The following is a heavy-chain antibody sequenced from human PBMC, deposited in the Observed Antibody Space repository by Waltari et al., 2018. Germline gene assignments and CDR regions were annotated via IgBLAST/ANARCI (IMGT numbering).Heavy chain of an antibody. D-gene: IGHD6-6*01. J-gene: IGHJ4*02. V-gene: IGHV4-38-2*02. CDR3: ARDWYSSSSYYFDY. CDR2: IYHSGST. Sequence: QVQLQESGPGLVKPSETLSLTCAVSGYSISSGYYCGWILQPPGKGLEWIGSIYHSGSTYYNPSLKSRVTISVDTSKNQFSLKLSSVTAADTAVYYCARDWYSSSSYYFDYWGQGTLVTVSS. CDR1: GYSISSGYY.